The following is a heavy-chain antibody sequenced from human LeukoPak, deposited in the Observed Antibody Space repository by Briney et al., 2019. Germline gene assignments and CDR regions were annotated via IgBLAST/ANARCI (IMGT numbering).Heavy chain of an antibody. Sequence: GGSLRLPCAASGFTFSSYWMHWVRQAPGKGLVWVSRINSDGSSTSYADSVKGRFTISRDNAKNTLYLQMNSLRAEDTAVYYCARRQHDYGGPFDPWGQGTLVTVSS. D-gene: IGHD4-23*01. CDR1: GFTFSSYW. V-gene: IGHV3-74*01. CDR3: ARRQHDYGGPFDP. CDR2: INSDGSST. J-gene: IGHJ5*02.